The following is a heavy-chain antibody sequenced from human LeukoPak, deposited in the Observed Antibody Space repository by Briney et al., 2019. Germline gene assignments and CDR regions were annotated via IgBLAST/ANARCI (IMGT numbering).Heavy chain of an antibody. CDR3: ARDLKGYSSGWYVGNWFDP. D-gene: IGHD6-19*01. Sequence: ASVKVSCKASGYTFTSYGISWVRQAPGQGLEWMGWISAYNGNTNYAQKLQGRVTMTTDTSTSTAYMELRSLRSDDTAVYYCARDLKGYSSGWYVGNWFDPWGQGTLVTVSS. CDR1: GYTFTSYG. V-gene: IGHV1-18*01. CDR2: ISAYNGNT. J-gene: IGHJ5*02.